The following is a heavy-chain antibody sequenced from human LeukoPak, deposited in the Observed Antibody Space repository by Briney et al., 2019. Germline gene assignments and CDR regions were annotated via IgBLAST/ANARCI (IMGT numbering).Heavy chain of an antibody. J-gene: IGHJ6*04. V-gene: IGHV4-61*09. CDR1: GDSLTSGSRY. Sequence: PSQTLSLTCTVSGDSLTSGSRYWSWIRQPAGKGLEWIGHFYSSTRTTYNPSLESRVTISGDTAKNQFSLKLESVTAADTDVYFCARCMSELDYGDYAYYYHMDVWGKGTTVTVSS. D-gene: IGHD4-17*01. CDR2: FYSSTRT. CDR3: ARCMSELDYGDYAYYYHMDV.